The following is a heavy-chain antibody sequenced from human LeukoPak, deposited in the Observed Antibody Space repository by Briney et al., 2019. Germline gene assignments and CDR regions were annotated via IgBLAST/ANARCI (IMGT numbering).Heavy chain of an antibody. V-gene: IGHV3-30-3*01. J-gene: IGHJ4*02. D-gene: IGHD6-13*01. CDR2: MSYDGSNK. Sequence: PGGSLRLSCAASGFTFSSYAMHWVRQAPGKGLEWVAIMSYDGSNKYYADSVKGRFTISRDNSKNTLYLQMNSLRAEDTAVYYCARDRSFDRSSWYYFDYWGQGTLVTVSS. CDR3: ARDRSFDRSSWYYFDY. CDR1: GFTFSSYA.